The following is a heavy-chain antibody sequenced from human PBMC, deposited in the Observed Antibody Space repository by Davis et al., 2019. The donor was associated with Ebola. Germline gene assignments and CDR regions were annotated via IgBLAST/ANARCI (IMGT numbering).Heavy chain of an antibody. V-gene: IGHV1-2*02. CDR2: INPNSGGT. J-gene: IGHJ4*02. CDR3: ARVASWYHYFDY. CDR1: GYTFTGYY. D-gene: IGHD6-13*01. Sequence: ASVKVSCKASGYTFTGYYMHWVRQAPGQGLEWMGWINPNSGGTNYAQKFQGRVTMTRDTSISTAYMELSRLRSDDTAVYYCARVASWYHYFDYWGQGTLVTVSS.